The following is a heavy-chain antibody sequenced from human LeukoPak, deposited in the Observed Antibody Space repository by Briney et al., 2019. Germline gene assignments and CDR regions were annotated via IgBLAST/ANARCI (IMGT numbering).Heavy chain of an antibody. Sequence: GGSLRLSCAASGFTFDDYAMHWVRQAPWKGLEWVSGISWNSGSIGYADSVKGRFTISRDNAKNSLYLQMNSLRAEDTALYYCAKDGDYCSGGSCYWAYYYGMDVWGQGTTVTVSS. CDR3: AKDGDYCSGGSCYWAYYYGMDV. J-gene: IGHJ6*02. CDR2: ISWNSGSI. D-gene: IGHD2-15*01. CDR1: GFTFDDYA. V-gene: IGHV3-9*01.